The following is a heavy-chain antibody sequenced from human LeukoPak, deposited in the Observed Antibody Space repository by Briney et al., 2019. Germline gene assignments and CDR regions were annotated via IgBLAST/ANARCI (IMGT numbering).Heavy chain of an antibody. CDR1: GGSISSSSYY. Sequence: SEALSLTCTVSGGSISSSSYYWGWIRQPPGKGLEWIGSIYYSGSTYYNPSLKSRVTISVDTSKNQFSLKLSSVTAADTAVYYCARVGSYSHFDYWGQGTLVTVSS. V-gene: IGHV4-39*07. D-gene: IGHD3-10*01. CDR3: ARVGSYSHFDY. CDR2: IYYSGST. J-gene: IGHJ4*02.